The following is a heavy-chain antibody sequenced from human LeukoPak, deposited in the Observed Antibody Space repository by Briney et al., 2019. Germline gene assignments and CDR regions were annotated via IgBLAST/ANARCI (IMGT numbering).Heavy chain of an antibody. CDR2: IIPIFGTA. Sequence: ASVTVSCTASGCTFSSYAISWVRQAPGQGLEWMGGIIPIFGTANYAQKFQGRVTITADESTSTAYMELSSLRSEDTAVYYCARTSGYSYGREVDYWGQGTLVTVSS. CDR3: ARTSGYSYGREVDY. D-gene: IGHD5-18*01. CDR1: GCTFSSYA. V-gene: IGHV1-69*01. J-gene: IGHJ4*02.